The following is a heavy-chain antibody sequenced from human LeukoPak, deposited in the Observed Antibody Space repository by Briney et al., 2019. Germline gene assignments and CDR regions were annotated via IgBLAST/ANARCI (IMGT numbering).Heavy chain of an antibody. CDR1: GFTFSTYE. J-gene: IGHJ6*03. CDR2: ISNSDSNI. V-gene: IGHV3-48*03. Sequence: GGSLRLSCAASGFTFSTYEMNWVRQAPGKGLEWVSYISNSDSNIKYADSVKGRFTISRDNAKNSLYLQMNSLRAEDTAVYYCARVSGSGTYMDVWGKGTTVTVSS. CDR3: ARVSGSGTYMDV. D-gene: IGHD2-15*01.